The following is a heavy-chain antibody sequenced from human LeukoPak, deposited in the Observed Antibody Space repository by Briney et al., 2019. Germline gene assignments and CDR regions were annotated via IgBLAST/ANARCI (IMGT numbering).Heavy chain of an antibody. J-gene: IGHJ4*02. D-gene: IGHD3-22*01. CDR1: GGSISSGGYS. Sequence: SETLSLTCAVSGGSISSGGYSWSWIRQPPGKGLEWIGYIYHSGSTYYNPSLKSRVTISVDTSKNQFSLKLSSVTAADTAVYYCARKVVDYYDSSGYPYYFDYWGQGTLVTVSS. CDR2: IYHSGST. V-gene: IGHV4-30-2*01. CDR3: ARKVVDYYDSSGYPYYFDY.